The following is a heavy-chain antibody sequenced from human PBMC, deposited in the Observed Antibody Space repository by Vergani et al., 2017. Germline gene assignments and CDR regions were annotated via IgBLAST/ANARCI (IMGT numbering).Heavy chain of an antibody. D-gene: IGHD3-10*01. CDR3: VRDPFYGSGSYYGSFDY. Sequence: EVQLVESGGGLVKPGGSLRLSCAASGFTFSSYSMNWVGQAPGKGLEWVSSISSSSSYIYYADSVKGRFTISRDNAKNSLYLQMNSLRAEDTAVYYCVRDPFYGSGSYYGSFDYWGQGTLVTVSS. J-gene: IGHJ4*02. V-gene: IGHV3-21*01. CDR2: ISSSSSYI. CDR1: GFTFSSYS.